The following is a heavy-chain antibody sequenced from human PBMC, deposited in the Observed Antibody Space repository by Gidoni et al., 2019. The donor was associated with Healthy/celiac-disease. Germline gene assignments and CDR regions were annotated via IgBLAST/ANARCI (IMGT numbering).Heavy chain of an antibody. Sequence: QLHLQESGPGLVKPSETLSLTCTVSCGSISSSSYYWGWIRQPPGKGLEWIGSIYYSGSTYYNPSLKSRVTISVDTSKNQFSLKLSSVTAADTAVYYCASYDFWSGYLNWFDPWGQGTLVTVSS. CDR1: CGSISSSSYY. J-gene: IGHJ5*02. V-gene: IGHV4-39*01. CDR3: ASYDFWSGYLNWFDP. CDR2: IYYSGST. D-gene: IGHD3-3*01.